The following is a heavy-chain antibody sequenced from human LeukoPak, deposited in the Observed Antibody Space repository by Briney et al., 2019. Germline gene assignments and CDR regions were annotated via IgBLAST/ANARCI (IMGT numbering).Heavy chain of an antibody. V-gene: IGHV4-4*07. CDR1: GGSIISYD. D-gene: IGHD1/OR15-1a*01. Sequence: PSETLSLTCTVSGGSIISYDWSWIRQPAGKGLEWIGRIYPSGTTNYNPSLKSRVTISVDTSKNQFSLKLSSVTAADTAVYYCARANNIPIRDWFDPWGQGTLVTVSS. J-gene: IGHJ5*02. CDR2: IYPSGTT. CDR3: ARANNIPIRDWFDP.